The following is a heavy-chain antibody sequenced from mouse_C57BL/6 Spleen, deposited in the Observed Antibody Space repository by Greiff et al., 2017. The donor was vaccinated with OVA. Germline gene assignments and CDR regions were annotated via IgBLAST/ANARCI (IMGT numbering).Heavy chain of an antibody. CDR1: GFTFSSYA. CDR3: ARGGNLRYVEV. D-gene: IGHD5-1*01. Sequence: EVKVVESGGGLVKPGGSLKLSCAASGFTFSSYAMSWVRQTPEKRLEWVATISDGGSYTYYPDNVKGRFTISRDNAKNNLYLQMSHLKSEDTAMYYCARGGNLRYVEVWGTGTTVTVSS. CDR2: ISDGGSYT. V-gene: IGHV5-4*03. J-gene: IGHJ1*03.